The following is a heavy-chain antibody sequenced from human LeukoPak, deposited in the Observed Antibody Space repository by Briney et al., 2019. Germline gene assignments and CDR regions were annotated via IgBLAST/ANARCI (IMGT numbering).Heavy chain of an antibody. CDR3: ARARHVDPRSLYYFDY. CDR1: GGSISSSNW. D-gene: IGHD5-12*01. CDR2: IWHTGNT. Sequence: PSGTLSLTCAVSGGSISSSNWWSWVRQAPGKGLEWIGEIWHTGNTNYNPSLKSRVTMSVDKSKNQFSLKLSSVTAADTAVYYCARARHVDPRSLYYFDYWGQGTLVTVSS. J-gene: IGHJ4*02. V-gene: IGHV4-4*02.